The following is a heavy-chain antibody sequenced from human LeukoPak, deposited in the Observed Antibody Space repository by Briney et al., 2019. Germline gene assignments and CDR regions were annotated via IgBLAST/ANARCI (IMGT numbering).Heavy chain of an antibody. CDR2: IIPILGIA. CDR1: GGTVSSYA. J-gene: IGHJ4*02. D-gene: IGHD3-10*01. V-gene: IGHV1-69*04. CDR3: ARVRRLRFGESYYFDY. Sequence: ASVKVDCKASGGTVSSYAISWVRQAPGQGLEWMGRIIPILGIANYAQKFQGRVTITADKSTSTAYMELSSLRSEDTAVYYCARVRRLRFGESYYFDYWGQGTLVTVSS.